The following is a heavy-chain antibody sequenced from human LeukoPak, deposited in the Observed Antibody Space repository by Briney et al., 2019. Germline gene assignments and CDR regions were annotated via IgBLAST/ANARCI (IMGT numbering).Heavy chain of an antibody. CDR1: GFTFTDCH. CDR2: ISGNGGST. CDR3: AKDKTGGFDY. D-gene: IGHD2-8*02. V-gene: IGHV3-23*01. J-gene: IGHJ4*02. Sequence: GGSLRLSCTTSGFTFTDCHMSWVRQAPGKGLEWVSAISGNGGSTYYADSVKGRFTISRDNSKNTLYLQMNSLRAEDTAVYYCAKDKTGGFDYWGQGTLVTVSS.